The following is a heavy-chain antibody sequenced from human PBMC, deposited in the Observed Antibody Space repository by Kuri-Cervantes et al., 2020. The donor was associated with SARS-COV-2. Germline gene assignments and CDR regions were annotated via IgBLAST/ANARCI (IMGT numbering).Heavy chain of an antibody. V-gene: IGHV3-49*03. J-gene: IGHJ6*03. CDR1: GITFGDYA. D-gene: IGHD3-10*01. Sequence: GGSLRLSCTTSGITFGDYAMNWFRQTPGKGLEWVGFSRSKAYGGTSEYAASVKDRFTISRDDTGTIAHLQMNSLKTEDTAVYYCTTGPSVAVRPDSYFYMDVWGKGTTVTVSS. CDR2: SRSKAYGGTS. CDR3: TTGPSVAVRPDSYFYMDV.